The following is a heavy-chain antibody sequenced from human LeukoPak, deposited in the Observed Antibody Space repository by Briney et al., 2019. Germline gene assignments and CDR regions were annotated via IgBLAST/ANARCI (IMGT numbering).Heavy chain of an antibody. V-gene: IGHV4-34*01. CDR1: GGSFSGYY. CDR2: INHSGST. CDR3: AKLPARSYSGWYGAFDI. J-gene: IGHJ3*02. Sequence: SETLSLTCAVYGGSFSGYYWSWIRQPPGKGLEWIGEINHSGSTNYNPSLKSRVTISVDTSKNQFSLKLSSVTAADTAVYYCAKLPARSYSGWYGAFDIWGQGTMVTVSS. D-gene: IGHD6-19*01.